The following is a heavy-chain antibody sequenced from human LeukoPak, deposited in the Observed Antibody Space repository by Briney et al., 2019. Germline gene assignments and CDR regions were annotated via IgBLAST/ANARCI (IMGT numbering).Heavy chain of an antibody. CDR3: ASRAIAAAYFDY. Sequence: SQTLSLTCAVSGGSISSGGYSWSWIRQPPGKGLEWIGYIYHSGSTYYNPSLKSRVTISVDRSKNQFSLKLSSVTAADTAVYYCASRAIAAAYFDYWGQGTLVTVSS. J-gene: IGHJ4*02. D-gene: IGHD6-6*01. CDR2: IYHSGST. CDR1: GGSISSGGYS. V-gene: IGHV4-30-2*01.